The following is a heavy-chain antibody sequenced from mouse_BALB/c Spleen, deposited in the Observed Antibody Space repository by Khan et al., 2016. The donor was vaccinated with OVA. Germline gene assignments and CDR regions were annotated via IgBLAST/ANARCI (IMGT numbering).Heavy chain of an antibody. Sequence: EVKLEESGPGLVKPSQSLSLTCTVTGYSITSDYAWNWIRQFPGNKLEWLGYISYSGNTKYNPSLKSRISVTRDTSKNQFFLQLNSVTTEDSATYYCARVSGEDFDYWGQGTTLTVSS. CDR2: ISYSGNT. D-gene: IGHD4-1*01. CDR3: ARVSGEDFDY. V-gene: IGHV3-2*02. CDR1: GYSITSDYA. J-gene: IGHJ2*01.